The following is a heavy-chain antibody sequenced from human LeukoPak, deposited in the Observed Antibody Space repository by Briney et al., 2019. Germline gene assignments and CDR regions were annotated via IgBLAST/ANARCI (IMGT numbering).Heavy chain of an antibody. J-gene: IGHJ3*02. CDR3: TRPYPYIDDDVAFNI. Sequence: GGSLRLFCAASGFTFSSNNMNWVRQAPGKGLEWVSYIGSSSSTIYYADSVKGRFTISRDNAKNSLYLQMNSLKTEDTAVYYCTRPYPYIDDDVAFNIWAQGTMVTVSS. CDR2: IGSSSSTI. CDR1: GFTFSSNN. D-gene: IGHD1-14*01. V-gene: IGHV3-48*01.